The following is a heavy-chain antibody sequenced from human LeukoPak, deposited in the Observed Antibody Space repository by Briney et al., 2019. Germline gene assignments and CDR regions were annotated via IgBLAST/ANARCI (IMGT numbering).Heavy chain of an antibody. J-gene: IGHJ6*02. CDR1: GYTFTSYD. D-gene: IGHD3-22*01. CDR2: MNPNSGNT. V-gene: IGHV1-8*01. Sequence: ASVKVSCKASGYTFTSYDINWVRQATGQGLEWMGWMNPNSGNTGCAQKFQGRVTMTRNTSISTAYMELSSLRSEDTAVYYCARVSRGYYDSSGYYLHYYYYGMDVWGQGTTVTVSS. CDR3: ARVSRGYYDSSGYYLHYYYYGMDV.